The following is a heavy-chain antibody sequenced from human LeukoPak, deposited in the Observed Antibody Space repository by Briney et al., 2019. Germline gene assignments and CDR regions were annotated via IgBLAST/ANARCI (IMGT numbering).Heavy chain of an antibody. D-gene: IGHD6-13*01. CDR2: TNPNSGNT. V-gene: IGHV1-8*01. CDR1: GYTFTSYD. J-gene: IGHJ6*02. CDR3: ARRVHSSSWYYYYYGMDV. Sequence: WASVKVSCKASGYTFTSYDINWVRQATGQGLEWMGWTNPNSGNTGYAQKFQGRVTMTRNTSISTAYMELSSLRSEDTAVYYRARRVHSSSWYYYYYGMDVWGQGTTVTVSS.